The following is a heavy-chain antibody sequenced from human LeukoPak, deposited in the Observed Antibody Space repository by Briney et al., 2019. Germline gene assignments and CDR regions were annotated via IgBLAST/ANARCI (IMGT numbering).Heavy chain of an antibody. D-gene: IGHD3-22*01. V-gene: IGHV4-38-2*01. Sequence: PSETLSLTCAVSGYSISSGYYWGWIRQPPGKGLEWIGSIYHSGSTYYNPSLKSRVTISVDTSKNQFSLKLRSVTAADTAVYYCARLTPTYYYDSSGYSSSDDYWGQGTLVTVSS. J-gene: IGHJ4*02. CDR2: IYHSGST. CDR1: GYSISSGYY. CDR3: ARLTPTYYYDSSGYSSSDDY.